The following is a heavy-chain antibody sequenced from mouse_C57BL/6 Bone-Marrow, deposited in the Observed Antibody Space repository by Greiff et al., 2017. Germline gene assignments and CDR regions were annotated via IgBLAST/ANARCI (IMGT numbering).Heavy chain of an antibody. CDR1: GFNIKNTY. J-gene: IGHJ3*01. CDR3: AGYYYGSSDGWFAY. Sequence: VQLQQSVAELVRPGASVKLSCTASGFNIKNTYMHWVKQRPEQGLEWIGRIDPANGNTKYAPKFQGKATLTADTSSNTAYLQLSSLTSEDTALYYCAGYYYGSSDGWFAYGGRGTVVTVSA. CDR2: IDPANGNT. V-gene: IGHV14-3*01. D-gene: IGHD1-1*01.